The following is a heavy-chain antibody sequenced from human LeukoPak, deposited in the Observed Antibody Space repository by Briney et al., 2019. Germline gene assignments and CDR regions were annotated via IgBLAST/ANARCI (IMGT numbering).Heavy chain of an antibody. D-gene: IGHD2-2*03. Sequence: GGSLRLSCAASGFTFSSYAMSWVRQAPGKGLEWVSAINGNGGTTYYADSVKGRFTISRDNSKNTLYLQMNSLRAEDTAVYYCAKGGGYCSSTSCYVGYYCYGMDVWGQGTTVTVSS. V-gene: IGHV3-23*01. CDR3: AKGGGYCSSTSCYVGYYCYGMDV. CDR1: GFTFSSYA. CDR2: INGNGGTT. J-gene: IGHJ6*02.